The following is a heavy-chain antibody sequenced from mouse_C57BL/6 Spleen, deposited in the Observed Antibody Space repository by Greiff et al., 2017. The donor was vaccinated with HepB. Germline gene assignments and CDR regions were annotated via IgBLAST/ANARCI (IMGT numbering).Heavy chain of an antibody. CDR1: GYTFTDYE. V-gene: IGHV1-15*01. J-gene: IGHJ2*01. D-gene: IGHD2-3*01. CDR3: TEGWLHSYFDY. CDR2: IDPETGGT. Sequence: QVQLQQSGAELVRPGASVTLSCKASGYTFTDYEMHWVKQTPVHGLEWIGAIDPETGGTAYNQKFKGKAILTADKSSSTAYMELRSLTSEDSAVYYCTEGWLHSYFDYWGQGTTLTVSS.